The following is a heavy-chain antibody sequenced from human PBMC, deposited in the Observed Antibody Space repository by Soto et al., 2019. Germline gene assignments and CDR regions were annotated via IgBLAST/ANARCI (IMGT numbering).Heavy chain of an antibody. D-gene: IGHD3-3*01. CDR1: GFTFSSCA. V-gene: IGHV3-30-3*01. CDR2: ISYEGSNK. J-gene: IGHJ4*02. Sequence: QVQLVESGGGVVQPGMSLRLSCAASGFTFSSCAMHWVRQAPGKGLEWVALISYEGSNKYYADSVTGRFTISRNNSKNRLYLQMIGLRAEDTAVYYCARDKRYLRWLEWSYYSDYWGQGTLVTVSA. CDR3: ARDKRYLRWLEWSYYSDY.